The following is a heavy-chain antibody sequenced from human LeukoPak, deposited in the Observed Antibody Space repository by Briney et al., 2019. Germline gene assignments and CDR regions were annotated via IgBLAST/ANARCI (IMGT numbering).Heavy chain of an antibody. V-gene: IGHV4-59*08. CDR2: IYYSGST. CDR3: ASRYSSGWYPY. Sequence: PSETLSLTCTVSSGSISIYYWSWIRQPPGKGLEWIGYIYYSGSTNYNPSLKSRVTISVDTSKNQFSLKLSSVTAADTAVYYCASRYSSGWYPYWGQGTLVTVSS. J-gene: IGHJ4*02. D-gene: IGHD6-19*01. CDR1: SGSISIYY.